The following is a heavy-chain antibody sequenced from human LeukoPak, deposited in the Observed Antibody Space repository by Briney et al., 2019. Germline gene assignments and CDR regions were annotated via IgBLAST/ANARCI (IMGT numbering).Heavy chain of an antibody. Sequence: PSETLSLTCTVSGGSLGNYFWSWIRQPPGKGLEWIGYISSSGSTDHSPSLKSRVTISVDTSKNQFSLKLSSVTAADTAVYYCARHTTSGWYQVVYWGQGTLVTVSS. J-gene: IGHJ4*02. CDR3: ARHTTSGWYQVVY. CDR2: ISSSGST. CDR1: GGSLGNYF. V-gene: IGHV4-59*01. D-gene: IGHD6-19*01.